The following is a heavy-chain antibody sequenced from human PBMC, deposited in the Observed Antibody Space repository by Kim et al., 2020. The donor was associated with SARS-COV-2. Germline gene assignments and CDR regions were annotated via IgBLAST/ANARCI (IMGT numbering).Heavy chain of an antibody. J-gene: IGHJ4*02. D-gene: IGHD5-18*01. V-gene: IGHV3-64D*09. Sequence: GGSLRLSCSSSGFIFSNYVMDWVRQAPGKGLEYVSAITSSGDRTFYADSVKGRFIISRDNSKNTLYLQMSSLRVEDTAVYYCVKEEGYSYGDYWGQGTLVTVSS. CDR3: VKEEGYSYGDY. CDR2: ITSSGDRT. CDR1: GFIFSNYV.